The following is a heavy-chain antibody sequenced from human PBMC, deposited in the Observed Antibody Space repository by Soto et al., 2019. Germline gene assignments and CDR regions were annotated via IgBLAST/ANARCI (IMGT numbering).Heavy chain of an antibody. J-gene: IGHJ4*02. CDR3: VRDKRDLRFLEWSYYFDY. CDR1: GFAFSTCA. Sequence: QVPLVESGGGVVQPGRSLRLSCAASGFAFSTCAMHWVRQAPGKGLEWVALISYDGSNKYYADSVKGRFTISRDNSKTTLYLQMNSLRAEDTAVYYCVRDKRDLRFLEWSYYFDYWGQGTLVTVSS. D-gene: IGHD3-3*01. CDR2: ISYDGSNK. V-gene: IGHV3-30-3*01.